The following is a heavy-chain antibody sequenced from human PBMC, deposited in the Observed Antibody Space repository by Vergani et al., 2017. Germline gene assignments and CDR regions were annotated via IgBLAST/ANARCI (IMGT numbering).Heavy chain of an antibody. Sequence: QVQLVQSGAEVKKPGASVKVSCKVSGYTLTELSMHWVRQAPGKGLEWMGGFDPEDGETSYAQKFQGRVTMTRDTSTSTVYMELSSLRSEDTAVYYCARGPLAVADHWGQGTLVTVSS. CDR3: ARGPLAVADH. CDR2: FDPEDGET. J-gene: IGHJ4*02. D-gene: IGHD6-19*01. CDR1: GYTLTELS. V-gene: IGHV1-24*01.